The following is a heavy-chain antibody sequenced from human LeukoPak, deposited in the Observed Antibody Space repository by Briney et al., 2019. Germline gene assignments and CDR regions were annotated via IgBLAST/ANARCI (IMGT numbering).Heavy chain of an antibody. Sequence: SETLSLTCTVSGGSISSGGYYWSWIRQHPGKGLEWIGYIYYSGSTYYNPSLKSRVTISVDTSKNQFSLKLSSVTAADTAVYYCARGGGPAAIARKNAFDIWGQGTMVTVSS. CDR3: ARGGGPAAIARKNAFDI. CDR2: IYYSGST. J-gene: IGHJ3*02. V-gene: IGHV4-31*03. D-gene: IGHD2-2*01. CDR1: GGSISSGGYY.